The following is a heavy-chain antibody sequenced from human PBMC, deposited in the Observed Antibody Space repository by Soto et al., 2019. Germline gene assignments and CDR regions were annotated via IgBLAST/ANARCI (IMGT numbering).Heavy chain of an antibody. CDR1: GFTVSSNY. CDR3: ARMGNYYYYYMDV. Sequence: GGSLRLSCAASGFTVSSNYMSWVRQAPGKGLEWVSVIYSGGSTYYADSVKGRFTISRDNSKNTLWLQMNTLRAEDTAVYYCARMGNYYYYYMDVWGKGTTVTVSS. V-gene: IGHV3-66*01. D-gene: IGHD6-13*01. CDR2: IYSGGST. J-gene: IGHJ6*03.